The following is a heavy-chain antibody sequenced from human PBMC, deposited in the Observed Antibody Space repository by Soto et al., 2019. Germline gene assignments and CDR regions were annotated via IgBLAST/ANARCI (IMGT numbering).Heavy chain of an antibody. CDR2: LSAHNGNT. Sequence: QVHLVQSGAEVKKPGASVKVSCKGSGYTFTSYGITWVRQAPGQGLEWMGWLSAHNGNTDYAQKLQGRVTVTRDTSTSTAYMELRSLRSNDTAVYYCARGRYGDYWGQGALVTVSS. CDR3: ARGRYGDY. J-gene: IGHJ4*02. D-gene: IGHD1-1*01. V-gene: IGHV1-18*01. CDR1: GYTFTSYG.